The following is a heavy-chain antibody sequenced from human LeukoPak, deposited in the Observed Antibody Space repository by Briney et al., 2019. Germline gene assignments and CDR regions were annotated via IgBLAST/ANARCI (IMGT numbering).Heavy chain of an antibody. CDR3: AREGQWLGYNWFDP. Sequence: ASVKVSCKASGYTFTGFFIHWVRQAPGQGLEWMGWINPNSGDTNFAQRFQGRVTMTRDTSISTAYMELSRLRSDDTAVYYCAREGQWLGYNWFDPWGQGTLVTVSS. J-gene: IGHJ5*02. CDR1: GYTFTGFF. CDR2: INPNSGDT. V-gene: IGHV1-2*02. D-gene: IGHD6-19*01.